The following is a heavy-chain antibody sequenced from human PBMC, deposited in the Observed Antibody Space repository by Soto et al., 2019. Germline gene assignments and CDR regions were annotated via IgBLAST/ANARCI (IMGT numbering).Heavy chain of an antibody. V-gene: IGHV4-34*01. CDR3: ARSLGYCSGGSCYFDY. J-gene: IGHJ4*02. D-gene: IGHD2-15*01. CDR2: INHSGST. CDR1: GGSFSGYY. Sequence: PSETLSLTCAVYGGSFSGYYWSWIRQPPGKRLEWIGEINHSGSTNYNPSLKSRVTISVDTSKNQFSLKLSSVTAADTAVYYCARSLGYCSGGSCYFDYWGQGTLVTVSS.